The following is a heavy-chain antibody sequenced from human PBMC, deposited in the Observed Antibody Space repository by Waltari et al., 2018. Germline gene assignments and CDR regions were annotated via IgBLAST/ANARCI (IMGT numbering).Heavy chain of an antibody. CDR2: ISADNGKT. Sequence: QVQLVQSGAEVKTPGASVKVSCKDSGYSLITYSFTWVRQAPGQGLEWMGWISADNGKTNYAQKFQGRLTMTTDTSTSTAYMELRSLRSDDTAVYYCVRDGSGASFTFNYWGQGTLVTVSS. CDR3: VRDGSGASFTFNY. D-gene: IGHD1-26*01. V-gene: IGHV1-18*01. J-gene: IGHJ4*02. CDR1: GYSLITYS.